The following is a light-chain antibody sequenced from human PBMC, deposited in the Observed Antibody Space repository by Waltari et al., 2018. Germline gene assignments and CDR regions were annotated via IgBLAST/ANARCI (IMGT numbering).Light chain of an antibody. CDR1: QSISHY. CDR3: QQSYSAPLT. V-gene: IGKV1-39*01. CDR2: SAY. J-gene: IGKJ4*01. Sequence: DIQMTQSPSSLSASVGDRVTITCRASQSISHYLHWYQQKPGKAPKLLIYSAYSLQSGVPSRFSGSGSGSDFSLTIVSLQPEDSATYYCQQSYSAPLTFGGATKVEIK.